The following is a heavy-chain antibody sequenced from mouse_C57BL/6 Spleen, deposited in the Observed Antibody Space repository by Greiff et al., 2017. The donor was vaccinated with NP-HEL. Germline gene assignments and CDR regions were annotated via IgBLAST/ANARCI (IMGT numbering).Heavy chain of an antibody. CDR2: IYPGDGDT. Sequence: VQLQQSGPELVKPGASVKISCKASGYAFSSSWMNWVKQRPGKGLEWIGRIYPGDGDTNYNGKFKGKATLTADKSSSTAYMQLSSLTSEDSAVYVCEKNWDLYAMDYWGQGTSVTVSS. CDR1: GYAFSSSW. V-gene: IGHV1-82*01. J-gene: IGHJ4*01. CDR3: EKNWDLYAMDY. D-gene: IGHD4-1*01.